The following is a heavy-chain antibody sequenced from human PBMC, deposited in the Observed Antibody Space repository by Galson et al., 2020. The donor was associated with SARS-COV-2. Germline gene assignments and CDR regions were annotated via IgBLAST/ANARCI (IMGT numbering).Heavy chain of an antibody. J-gene: IGHJ6*02. D-gene: IGHD3-3*01. V-gene: IGHV3-30-3*01. CDR1: GFTFSSYA. Sequence: GGSLRLSCAASGFTFSSYAMHWVRQAPGKGLEWVAVISYDGSNKYYADSVKGRFTISRDNSKNTLYLQMNSLRAEDTAVYYCARAPYYDFWGVYFISDYCYYGMDVWGQGTTVTVSS. CDR2: ISYDGSNK. CDR3: ARAPYYDFWGVYFISDYCYYGMDV.